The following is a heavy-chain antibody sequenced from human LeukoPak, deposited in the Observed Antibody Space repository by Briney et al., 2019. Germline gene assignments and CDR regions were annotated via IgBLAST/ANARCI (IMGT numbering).Heavy chain of an antibody. D-gene: IGHD6-6*01. CDR1: GFSFNYFA. CDR3: ARDPGAYSSSPIDY. Sequence: SGGSLRLSCAGSGFSFNYFAMNWVRQAPGKGLEWVSLISYHGSDKYYADSVKGRFIISRDNSKNTLYLQMSNLRPDDTAMYYCARDPGAYSSSPIDYWGQGTLVTVSS. CDR2: ISYHGSDK. V-gene: IGHV3-30*03. J-gene: IGHJ4*02.